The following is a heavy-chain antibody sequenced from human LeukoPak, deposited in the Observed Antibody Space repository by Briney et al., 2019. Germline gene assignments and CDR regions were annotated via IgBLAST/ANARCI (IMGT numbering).Heavy chain of an antibody. CDR3: ARDYVGLLTAYFDY. V-gene: IGHV3-30*01. D-gene: IGHD3-16*01. J-gene: IGHJ4*02. CDR2: ISYDGSNE. Sequence: GGSLRLSCAASGFTFSSYAMHRVRQAPGKGLEWVAVISYDGSNEYYADSVKGRFTISRDNSKNTLYLQMNSLRAEDTAVYYCARDYVGLLTAYFDYWGQGTLVTVSS. CDR1: GFTFSSYA.